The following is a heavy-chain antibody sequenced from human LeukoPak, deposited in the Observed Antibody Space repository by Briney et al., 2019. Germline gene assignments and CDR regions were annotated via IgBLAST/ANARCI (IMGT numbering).Heavy chain of an antibody. CDR1: GYSFTSYW. V-gene: IGHV5-51*01. CDR3: ARHRRTAMVRYGMDV. Sequence: GESLKISCKGSGYSFTSYWIGWVRQMPGKGLEWMGIIYPGDSDTRYSPSFQGQVTISADKSISTAYLQWSSLKASDTAVYYCARHRRTAMVRYGMDVWGQGTTVTVSS. J-gene: IGHJ6*02. CDR2: IYPGDSDT. D-gene: IGHD5-18*01.